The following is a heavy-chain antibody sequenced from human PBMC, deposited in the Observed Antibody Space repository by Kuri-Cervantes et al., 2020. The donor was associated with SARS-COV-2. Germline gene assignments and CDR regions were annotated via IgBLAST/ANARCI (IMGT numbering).Heavy chain of an antibody. D-gene: IGHD6-19*01. V-gene: IGHV1-8*02. CDR2: MNPNSGNT. CDR1: GYTFTSYD. CDR3: ALAVAGTRALRY. J-gene: IGHJ4*02. Sequence: ASVKVSCKASGYTFTSYDINWVRQATGQGLEWMGWMNPNSGNTGYAQKFQGRVTMTEDTSTDTAYMELSSLRSEDTAVYYCALAVAGTRALRYWGQGTLVTVSS.